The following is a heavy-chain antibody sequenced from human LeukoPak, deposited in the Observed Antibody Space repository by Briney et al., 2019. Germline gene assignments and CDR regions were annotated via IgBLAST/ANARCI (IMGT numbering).Heavy chain of an antibody. V-gene: IGHV3-23*01. CDR1: GFTFSSYA. Sequence: GGSLRLSCAASGFTFSSYAMNWVRRAPGKGLEWVSGISGSGVNTYYADSVKGRFTISRDNSKNTLYLQMSSLRPEDTAVYYCAKEVPIQQGFLTLDYWGQGTLVTVSS. CDR3: AKEVPIQQGFLTLDY. CDR2: ISGSGVNT. J-gene: IGHJ4*02. D-gene: IGHD5-18*01.